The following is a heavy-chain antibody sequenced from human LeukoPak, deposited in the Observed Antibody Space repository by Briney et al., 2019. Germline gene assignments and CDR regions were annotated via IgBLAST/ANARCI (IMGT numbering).Heavy chain of an antibody. J-gene: IGHJ4*02. V-gene: IGHV3-48*03. CDR1: GFTFNFYE. CDR3: ARCGIAAAGTWGDFDY. D-gene: IGHD6-13*01. Sequence: GGSLRLSCAASGFTFNFYEMNWVRQAPGKGLEWIAYISSSGSTIYYAGSVKGRFTISRDIANGSLFLQMNNLKVEDTAIYYCARCGIAAAGTWGDFDYWGQGALVTVSS. CDR2: ISSSGSTI.